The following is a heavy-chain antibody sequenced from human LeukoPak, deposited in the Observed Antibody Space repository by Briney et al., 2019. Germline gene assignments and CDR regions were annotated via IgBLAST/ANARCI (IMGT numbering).Heavy chain of an antibody. CDR2: ISSSSSYI. CDR3: ARGYGYSSSWYDHFDY. CDR1: GFTFSSYS. D-gene: IGHD6-13*01. V-gene: IGHV3-21*01. J-gene: IGHJ4*02. Sequence: GGSLRLSCAASGFTFSSYSMNWVRQAPGKGLEWVSSISSSSSYIYYADSVKGRFTISRDNSKNTLYLQMNSLRAEDTAVYYCARGYGYSSSWYDHFDYWGQGTLVTVSS.